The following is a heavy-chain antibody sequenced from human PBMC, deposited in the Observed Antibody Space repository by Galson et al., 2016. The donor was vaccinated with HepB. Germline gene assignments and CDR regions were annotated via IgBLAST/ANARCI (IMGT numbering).Heavy chain of an antibody. CDR2: ISGYNGDT. CDR1: GYTFTSYG. V-gene: IGHV1-18*04. D-gene: IGHD2-15*01. Sequence: SVKVSCKASGYTFTSYGISWVRQAPGQGLEWMGWISGYNGDTIYAQRLQGRVTMTTDTSTSTAYMELRSLRSDDTAVYYCAKTTYCYVGGCYNSYGLDVWGQGTTVTVSS. CDR3: AKTTYCYVGGCYNSYGLDV. J-gene: IGHJ6*02.